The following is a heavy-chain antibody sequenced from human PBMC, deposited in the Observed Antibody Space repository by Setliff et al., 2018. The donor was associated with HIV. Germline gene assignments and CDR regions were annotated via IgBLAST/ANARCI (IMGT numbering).Heavy chain of an antibody. V-gene: IGHV3-7*05. D-gene: IGHD2-15*01. Sequence: GGSLRLSCAASGFTFSTYWMSWVRQAPGKGLEWVANIKQDGSEKNYMDSVKGRFTISRDNAKNSLYLQMNSLRVEDTAVYYCATRVVVAATLAEYDYWGQGTLVTVSS. CDR2: IKQDGSEK. CDR3: ATRVVVAATLAEYDY. J-gene: IGHJ4*02. CDR1: GFTFSTYW.